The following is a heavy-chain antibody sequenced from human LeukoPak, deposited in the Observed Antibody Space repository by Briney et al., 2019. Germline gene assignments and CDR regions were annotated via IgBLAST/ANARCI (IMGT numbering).Heavy chain of an antibody. D-gene: IGHD3-10*01. CDR2: IYYSGST. V-gene: IGHV4-30-4*01. CDR3: AREYYGSGSYYNWFDP. J-gene: IGHJ5*02. CDR1: GGSISSGDYY. Sequence: SQTLSLTCTVSGGSISSGDYYWSWTRQPPGKGLEWIGYIYYSGSTYYNPSLKSRVTISVDTSKNQFSLKLSSVTAADTAVYYCAREYYGSGSYYNWFDPWGQGTLVTVSS.